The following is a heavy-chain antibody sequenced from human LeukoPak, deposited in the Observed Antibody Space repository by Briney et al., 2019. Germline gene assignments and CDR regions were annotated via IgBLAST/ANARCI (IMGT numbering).Heavy chain of an antibody. CDR2: IIPIFGTA. Sequence: SVKVSCKASGGTFSSYAISWVRQAPGQGLEWMGGIIPIFGTANYAQKFQGRVTITADESTSTAYMELSSLRSEDTAVYYCAKETSSGNFVTIDCWGQGTLVTVSS. D-gene: IGHD1-26*01. CDR3: AKETSSGNFVTIDC. J-gene: IGHJ4*02. CDR1: GGTFSSYA. V-gene: IGHV1-69*13.